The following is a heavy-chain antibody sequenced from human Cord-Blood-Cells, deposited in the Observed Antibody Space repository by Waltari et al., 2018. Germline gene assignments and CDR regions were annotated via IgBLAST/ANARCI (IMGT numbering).Heavy chain of an antibody. CDR1: ALTCSRYC. CDR2: IKHSGMNK. Sequence: EVQLAEPGRGMAQQALSPRRTCSASALTCSRYCMSWVRQAPGKGLEWVAYIKHSGMNKYYLDLESGGSIIASTSKNNSSLMQSTGTGADETAFYCCTTERWVGLAAYFDSWGQGTLVTVSS. D-gene: IGHD6-13*01. V-gene: IGHV3-7*01. J-gene: IGHJ4*02. CDR3: TTERWVGLAAYFDS.